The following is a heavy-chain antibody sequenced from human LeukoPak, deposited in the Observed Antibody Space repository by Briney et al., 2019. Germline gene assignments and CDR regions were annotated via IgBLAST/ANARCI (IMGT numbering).Heavy chain of an antibody. J-gene: IGHJ4*02. CDR3: AKDGVYSNYGY. V-gene: IGHV3-23*01. CDR1: GFTFNSYA. CDR2: ISGSGGST. D-gene: IGHD4-11*01. Sequence: GGSLRLSCAASGFTFNSYAMSWVRQAPGKGLEWVSAISGSGGSTYYADSVRGRFTISRDNSKNTLYLQMNSLRAEDTAVYYCAKDGVYSNYGYWGQGTLVTVSS.